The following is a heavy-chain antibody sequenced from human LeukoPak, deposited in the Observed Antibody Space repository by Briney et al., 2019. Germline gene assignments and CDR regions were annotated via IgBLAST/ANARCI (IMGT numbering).Heavy chain of an antibody. CDR3: AKGGMATIWPDDY. D-gene: IGHD5-24*01. CDR2: ISGSGGST. Sequence: AGGSLRLSCAASGFTFSSYAMSWVRQAPGKGLEWVSAISGSGGSTYYADSVKGRFTISRDNSKNTLYLQMNSLRAEDTAVYYCAKGGMATIWPDDYWGQGTLVTVSS. J-gene: IGHJ4*02. V-gene: IGHV3-23*01. CDR1: GFTFSSYA.